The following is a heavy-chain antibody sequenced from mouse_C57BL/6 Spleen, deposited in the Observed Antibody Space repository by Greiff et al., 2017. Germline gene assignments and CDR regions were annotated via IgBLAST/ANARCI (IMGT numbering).Heavy chain of an antibody. CDR3: AMSGGSSWWFAY. V-gene: IGHV1-55*01. D-gene: IGHD1-1*01. Sequence: QVQLQQPGAELVKPGASVKMSCKASGYTFTSYWITWVKQRPGQGLEWIGDLYPGSGSTNYNEKFKSKATLTVYTSSSTAYMQLSRLASEDSAVYYCAMSGGSSWWFAYWGQGTLVTVSA. CDR2: LYPGSGST. CDR1: GYTFTSYW. J-gene: IGHJ3*01.